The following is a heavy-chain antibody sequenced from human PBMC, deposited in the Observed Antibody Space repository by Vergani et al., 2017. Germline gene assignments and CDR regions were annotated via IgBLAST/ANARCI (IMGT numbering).Heavy chain of an antibody. J-gene: IGHJ4*02. CDR2: INSDGSST. Sequence: EVQLVESGGGLVKPGGSLRLSCAASGFTFSSYSMNWVRQAPGKGLVWVSRINSDGSSTSYADSVKGRFTISRDNAKNTLYLQMNSLRAEDTAVYYCARAYYDSSGYSRGSLDYWGQGTLVTVSS. CDR3: ARAYYDSSGYSRGSLDY. V-gene: IGHV3-74*02. CDR1: GFTFSSYS. D-gene: IGHD3-22*01.